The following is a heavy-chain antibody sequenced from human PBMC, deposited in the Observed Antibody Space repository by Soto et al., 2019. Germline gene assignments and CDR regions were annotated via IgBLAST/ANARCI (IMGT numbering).Heavy chain of an antibody. J-gene: IGHJ4*02. CDR3: ANSFLEYFDY. V-gene: IGHV3-23*01. CDR1: GFTFSSYA. CDR2: ITGSGGST. Sequence: GGSLRLSCAVSGFTFSSYAMSWVRQAPGKGLEWVSVITGSGGSTYYADSVKGRFTISRDNSKNTLYLQMNSLRAEGTAIYYCANSFLEYFDYWGQGTLVTVSS.